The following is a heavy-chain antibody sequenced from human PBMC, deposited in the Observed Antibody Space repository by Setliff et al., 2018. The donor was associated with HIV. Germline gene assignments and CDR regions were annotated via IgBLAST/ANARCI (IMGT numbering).Heavy chain of an antibody. D-gene: IGHD6-19*01. CDR1: GFTFSSYG. CDR3: ARHSDWYGNDAFDI. Sequence: QPGGSLRLSCATSGFTFSSYGMHWVRQAPGKGLEWVAVIWYDGSNKYYADSVKGRFTISRDNAKNTLYLQMNSLRGEDTAVYYCARHSDWYGNDAFDIWGQGTRVTVSS. CDR2: IWYDGSNK. V-gene: IGHV3-33*08. J-gene: IGHJ3*02.